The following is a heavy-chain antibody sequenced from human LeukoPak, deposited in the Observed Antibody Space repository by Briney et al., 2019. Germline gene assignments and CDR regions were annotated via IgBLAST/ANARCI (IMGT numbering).Heavy chain of an antibody. D-gene: IGHD2-2*01. CDR2: IYYSGST. CDR1: GGXVSSGSYY. V-gene: IGHV4-61*01. J-gene: IGHJ4*02. Sequence: PSETLSLTCTVSGGXVSSGSYYWSWIRQPPGKRLEWIGYIYYSGSTNYNPSLKSRVTISVDTSKNQFSLKLSSVAAADTAVYYCARMCSSTSCYGGLDYWGRGTLVTVSS. CDR3: ARMCSSTSCYGGLDY.